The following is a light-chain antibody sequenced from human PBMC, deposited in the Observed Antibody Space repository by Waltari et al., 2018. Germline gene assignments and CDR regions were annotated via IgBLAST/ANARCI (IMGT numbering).Light chain of an antibody. J-gene: IGKJ1*01. CDR1: QSISKY. CDR3: QKYGTLPAT. V-gene: IGKV3-20*01. CDR2: DAA. Sequence: EIMLTQSPGTLSLSPGERATLSCRASQSISKYLAWYQKKPGQAPRLLIYDAASRATGIPDRFSGSGSGTDFSLTISRLEPEDSAVYYCQKYGTLPATFGQGTKVEIK.